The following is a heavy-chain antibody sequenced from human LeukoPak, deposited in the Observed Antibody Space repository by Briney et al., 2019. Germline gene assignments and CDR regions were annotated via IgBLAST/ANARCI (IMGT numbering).Heavy chain of an antibody. CDR1: GYTFISYY. CDR2: MNPSGGST. J-gene: IGHJ6*02. D-gene: IGHD5-18*01. CDR3: AREYRDSAMDSGYYYYYGMDV. Sequence: ASVKVSCKASGYTFISYYVHWVRQAPGQGLEWMGIMNPSGGSTSYAQNFQGRVTMTRDTSTSTVYMDLSSLGSEDTAVYYCAREYRDSAMDSGYYYYYGMDVWGQGTTVTVSS. V-gene: IGHV1-46*01.